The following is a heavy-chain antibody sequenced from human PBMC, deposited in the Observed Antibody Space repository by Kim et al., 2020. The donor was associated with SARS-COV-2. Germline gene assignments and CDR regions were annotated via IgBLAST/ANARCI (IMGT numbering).Heavy chain of an antibody. CDR3: AKDSWSNGWFPFDH. CDR2: ISGTGGST. D-gene: IGHD6-19*01. J-gene: IGHJ4*02. V-gene: IGHV3-23*01. Sequence: GGSLRLSCEASGFTFSNNAMSWVRQTPGKGLEWVSVISGTGGSTYYADSVKGRFTISRDNSKNTLCLQMNSLRAEDTAVYYCAKDSWSNGWFPFDHWGQG. CDR1: GFTFSNNA.